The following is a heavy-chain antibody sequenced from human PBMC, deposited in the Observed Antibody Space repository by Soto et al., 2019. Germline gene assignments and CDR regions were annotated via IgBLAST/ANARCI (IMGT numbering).Heavy chain of an antibody. J-gene: IGHJ3*02. D-gene: IGHD3-22*01. Sequence: QVQLQESGPGLVKPSQTLSLTCTVSGGSISSGDYYWSWIRQPPGKGLEWIGYIHYSGSTYYNPSLKSRVTISVDTSKNQFALKLSSVTAADTAVYYCAREGSDYYDSSGYPTADAFDIWGQGTMVTVSS. CDR1: GGSISSGDYY. CDR2: IHYSGST. CDR3: AREGSDYYDSSGYPTADAFDI. V-gene: IGHV4-30-4*01.